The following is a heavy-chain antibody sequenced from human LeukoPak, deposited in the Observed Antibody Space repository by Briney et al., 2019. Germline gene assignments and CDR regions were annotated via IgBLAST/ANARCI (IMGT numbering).Heavy chain of an antibody. CDR3: AASLYNWNNYYYGMDV. V-gene: IGHV1-58*01. J-gene: IGHJ6*02. CDR1: GFTFTSSA. Sequence: SVKVSCKASGFTFTSSAVQWVRQARGQRLEWIGWIVVGSGNTNYAQKFQERVTITRNMSTSTAYMELSSLRSEDTAVYYCAASLYNWNNYYYGMDVWGQGTTVTVSS. CDR2: IVVGSGNT. D-gene: IGHD1-1*01.